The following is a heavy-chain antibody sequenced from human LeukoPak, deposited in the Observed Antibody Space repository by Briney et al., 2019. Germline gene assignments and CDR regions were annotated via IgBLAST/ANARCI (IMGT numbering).Heavy chain of an antibody. J-gene: IGHJ4*02. D-gene: IGHD2-8*01. V-gene: IGHV3-23*01. CDR2: ISGSGGST. Sequence: GGSLRLSCAASGFTFSSYAMSWVRQAPGKGLEWVSAISGSGGSTYYADSVKGWFTISRDNSKNTLYLQMNSLRAEDTAVYYCAKDPRLGYCTNGVCYLWDYWGQGTLVTVSS. CDR1: GFTFSSYA. CDR3: AKDPRLGYCTNGVCYLWDY.